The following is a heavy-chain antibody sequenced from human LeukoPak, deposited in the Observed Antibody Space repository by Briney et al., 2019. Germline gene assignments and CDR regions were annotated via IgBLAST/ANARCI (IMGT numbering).Heavy chain of an antibody. CDR2: IYYSGST. Sequence: PSETLSLTCTVSGCSISSSSYYWGWIRQPPGKGLEWIGSIYYSGSTYYNPSLKSRVTISVDTSKNQFSLKLSSVTAADTAVYYCASFSSWYGDYYYYYMDVWGKGTTVTVSS. CDR3: ASFSSWYGDYYYYYMDV. D-gene: IGHD6-13*01. J-gene: IGHJ6*03. CDR1: GCSISSSSYY. V-gene: IGHV4-39*01.